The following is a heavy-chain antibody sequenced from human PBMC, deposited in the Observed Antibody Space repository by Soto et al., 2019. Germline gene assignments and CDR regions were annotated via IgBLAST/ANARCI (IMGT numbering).Heavy chain of an antibody. CDR3: AWRMGVTYHYYYYGMDG. V-gene: IGHV3-23*01. CDR1: GFTFGFNA. D-gene: IGHD3-16*01. CDR2: ISAGGVST. J-gene: IGHJ6*02. Sequence: HPGGSLRLSCAATGFTFGFNALSWVRQAPGKGLEWVSSISAGGVSTNYADSVRGRFTISRDNSKNTLYLQMNSLRAEDTAVYYCAWRMGVTYHYYYYGMDGWGQGPTVTV.